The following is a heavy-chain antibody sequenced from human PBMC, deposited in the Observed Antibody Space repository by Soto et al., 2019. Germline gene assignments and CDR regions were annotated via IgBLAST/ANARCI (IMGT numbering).Heavy chain of an antibody. CDR3: TRDSYQRRIGGVYYYYGMDV. J-gene: IGHJ6*02. CDR2: INTDGSST. D-gene: IGHD2-2*01. CDR1: GFTFSGYW. V-gene: IGHV3-74*01. Sequence: PGGSLRLSCAASGFTFSGYWMHWVRQAPGKGLMWVSRINTDGSSTSYADSVRGRFTISRDNAKNTLYLQMNSLRAEDTAVYYCTRDSYQRRIGGVYYYYGMDVWGQGTTVTVSS.